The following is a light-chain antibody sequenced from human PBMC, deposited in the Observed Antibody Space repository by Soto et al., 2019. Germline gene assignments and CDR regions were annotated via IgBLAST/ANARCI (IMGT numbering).Light chain of an antibody. Sequence: QYALTQPASVSGSPGQSITISCTGTSSDIGGYNFVSWYQQHPGKAPKLMIFEVSKRPSGVSNRFSGSKSGNTASLTISGLQDEDEADYYCSSYTSSTTNVFGTGTKLTVL. CDR1: SSDIGGYNF. CDR2: EVS. J-gene: IGLJ1*01. V-gene: IGLV2-14*01. CDR3: SSYTSSTTNV.